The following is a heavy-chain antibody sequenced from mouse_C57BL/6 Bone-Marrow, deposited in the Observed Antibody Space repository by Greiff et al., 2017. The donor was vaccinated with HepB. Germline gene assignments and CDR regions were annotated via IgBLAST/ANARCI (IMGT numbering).Heavy chain of an antibody. D-gene: IGHD1-1*01. Sequence: VQLQQSGPELVKPGDSVKISCKASGYSFTGYFMNWVMQSHGKSLEWIGRINPYNGDTFYNQKFKGKATLTVDKSSSTAHMELRSLTSEDSAVYYCAGSTVVATDYFDYWGQGTTLTVSS. CDR2: INPYNGDT. J-gene: IGHJ2*01. CDR1: GYSFTGYF. V-gene: IGHV1-20*01. CDR3: AGSTVVATDYFDY.